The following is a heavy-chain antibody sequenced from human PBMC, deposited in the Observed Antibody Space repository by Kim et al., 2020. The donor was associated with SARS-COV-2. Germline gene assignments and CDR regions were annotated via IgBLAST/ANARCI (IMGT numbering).Heavy chain of an antibody. J-gene: IGHJ6*02. CDR1: GGTFSRYA. CDR3: ARDAGYGSWSLGLDV. CDR2: IIPIFSAP. V-gene: IGHV1-69*13. D-gene: IGHD3-10*01. Sequence: SVKVSCKASGGTFSRYAMNWVRQAPGQGLEWMGGIIPIFSAPKYAQKFQGRVTITADESTNTAYMELSTLRSDDTAVYYCARDAGYGSWSLGLDVWGQG.